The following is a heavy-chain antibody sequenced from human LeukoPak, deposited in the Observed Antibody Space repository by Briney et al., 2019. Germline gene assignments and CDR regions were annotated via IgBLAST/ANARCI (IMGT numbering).Heavy chain of an antibody. Sequence: GGSLRLSCAASGFTFSSFAMSWVRQAPGKGLEWVSVISGSGGSTYYADSVKGRFTISRDNSKNTLYLQMNSLRAEDTAVYYCAKDRSLTFLNGMDDWGQGTTVTVSS. J-gene: IGHJ6*02. V-gene: IGHV3-23*01. CDR3: AKDRSLTFLNGMDD. CDR2: ISGSGGST. D-gene: IGHD3-16*01. CDR1: GFTFSSFA.